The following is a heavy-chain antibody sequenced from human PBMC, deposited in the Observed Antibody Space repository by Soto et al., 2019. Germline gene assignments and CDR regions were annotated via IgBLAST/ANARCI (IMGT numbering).Heavy chain of an antibody. D-gene: IGHD4-17*01. V-gene: IGHV4-39*01. Sequence: QLQLQESGPGLVKPSETLSLTCTVSGGSISSSSYYWGWIRQPPGKGLEWIGSIYYSGSTYYNPSLKSRVTISVDTSKNQFSLKLSSVTAADTAVYYCARRLDYGDYGHYYFDYWGQGTLVTVSS. CDR1: GGSISSSSYY. CDR3: ARRLDYGDYGHYYFDY. CDR2: IYYSGST. J-gene: IGHJ4*02.